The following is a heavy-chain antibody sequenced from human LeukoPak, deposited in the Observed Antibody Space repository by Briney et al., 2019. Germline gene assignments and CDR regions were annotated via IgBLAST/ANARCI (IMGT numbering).Heavy chain of an antibody. Sequence: ASVKVSCKASGYTFTSYDFNWVRQATGQRPEWMGWMSPNSGDTGYAQKFQDRVTKTRNTSISTAYMELSSLRSDDTAVYYCARGPPNWGYDYWGPGTLVTVSS. CDR2: MSPNSGDT. CDR3: ARGPPNWGYDY. J-gene: IGHJ4*02. D-gene: IGHD7-27*01. CDR1: GYTFTSYD. V-gene: IGHV1-8*01.